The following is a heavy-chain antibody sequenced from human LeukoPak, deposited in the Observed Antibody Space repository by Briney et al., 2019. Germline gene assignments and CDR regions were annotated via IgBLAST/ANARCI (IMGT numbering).Heavy chain of an antibody. J-gene: IGHJ3*02. CDR2: ISYDGSNK. Sequence: QPGRSLRLSCAASGFTFSSYGMHWVRQAPGKGLEWVAVISYDGSNKYYADSVKGRFTISRDNSKNTLYLQMNSLRAEEPAGYYCAKEKGYPHVSYDIWGQGTMVTVSS. CDR1: GFTFSSYG. D-gene: IGHD2-15*01. V-gene: IGHV3-30*18. CDR3: AKEKGYPHVSYDI.